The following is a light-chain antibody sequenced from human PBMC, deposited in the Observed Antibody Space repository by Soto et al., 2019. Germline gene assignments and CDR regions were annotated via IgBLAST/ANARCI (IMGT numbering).Light chain of an antibody. CDR3: HQYGSTPWT. Sequence: EIVLTQSPGTLSLSPGERATLSCRASQSVSSSYYFAWYQQKPGQAPRLLIYGASSRATGIPDRFSGSGSGTDFTLTISRLEPEDFAVYYCHQYGSTPWTFGQGTKVEIK. J-gene: IGKJ1*01. CDR2: GAS. CDR1: QSVSSSYY. V-gene: IGKV3-20*01.